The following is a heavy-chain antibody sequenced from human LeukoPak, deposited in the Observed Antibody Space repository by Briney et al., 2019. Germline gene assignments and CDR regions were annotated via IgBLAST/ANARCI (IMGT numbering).Heavy chain of an antibody. D-gene: IGHD2-2*01. V-gene: IGHV5-10-1*01. CDR1: GYRFTSYW. J-gene: IGHJ4*02. CDR3: ARISLKGYCSSTSCHAV. CDR2: IDPSDSYT. Sequence: HGESLKISCKGSGYRFTSYWISWVRQMPGKGLEWMGRIDPSDSYTNYSPSFQGHVTISADKSISTAYLQWSSLKASDTAMYYCARISLKGYCSSTSCHAVWGQGTLVTVSS.